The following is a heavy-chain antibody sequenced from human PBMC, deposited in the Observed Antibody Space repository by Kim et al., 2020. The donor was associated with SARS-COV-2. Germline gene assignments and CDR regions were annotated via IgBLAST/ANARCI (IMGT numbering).Heavy chain of an antibody. Sequence: SETLSLTCTVYGGSISSSNYYWGWIRQPPGKGRYWIGSIYYSRSTYYTPSLKIPLTISVYTSKYQFSLNFISVTAPDTALYYCALHRRCTMIMRYSCMD. CDR1: GGSISSSNYY. V-gene: IGHV4-39*01. J-gene: IGHJ6*01. D-gene: IGHD3-16*01. CDR2: IYYSRST. CDR3: ALHRRCTMIMRYSCMD.